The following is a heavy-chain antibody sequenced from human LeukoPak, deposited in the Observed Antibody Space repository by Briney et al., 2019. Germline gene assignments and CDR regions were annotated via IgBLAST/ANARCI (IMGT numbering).Heavy chain of an antibody. CDR2: IYSSENT. CDR3: ASSRFCSGGSCYWFDP. D-gene: IGHD2-15*01. CDR1: SGSISSYY. V-gene: IGHV4-4*07. Sequence: SETLSLTCTVSSGSISSYYWTWIRQPAGKGLEWIGRIYSSENTNYNPSLKSRVTMSVDTSKNQFSLKLSSVTAADTAVYYCASSRFCSGGSCYWFDPWGQGTLVTVSS. J-gene: IGHJ5*02.